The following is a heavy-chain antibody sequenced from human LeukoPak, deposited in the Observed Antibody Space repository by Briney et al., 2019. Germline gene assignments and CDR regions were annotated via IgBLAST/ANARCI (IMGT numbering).Heavy chain of an antibody. D-gene: IGHD3-10*01. CDR2: ISGSASVT. CDR1: GFTFSTYA. Sequence: GGSLRLSCEASGFTFSTYAMSWVRQAPGKGLEWVSGISGSASVTYSSASVKGRFTISRDNSKNTVYLQMNSLRAEDTAVYYCAKSRGSGSYYYYGLDVWGKGSTVTVSS. CDR3: AKSRGSGSYYYYGLDV. J-gene: IGHJ6*04. V-gene: IGHV3-23*01.